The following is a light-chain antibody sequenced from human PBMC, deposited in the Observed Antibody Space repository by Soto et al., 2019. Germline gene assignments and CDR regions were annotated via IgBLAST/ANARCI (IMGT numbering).Light chain of an antibody. Sequence: DIQLTQSPSSLSASAGERVPLXCRPSQGISNYLAWYQQKPGKVPKLLIYAASTLQSGVPSRFSGSGSGTDFTLTISSLQPEDVATYYCQKYNSAPLITFGQGTRLEI. CDR3: QKYNSAPLIT. CDR1: QGISNY. J-gene: IGKJ5*01. V-gene: IGKV1-27*01. CDR2: AAS.